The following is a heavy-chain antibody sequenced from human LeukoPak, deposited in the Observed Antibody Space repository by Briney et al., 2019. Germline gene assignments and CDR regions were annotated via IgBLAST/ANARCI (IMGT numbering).Heavy chain of an antibody. CDR2: IRGNGDKT. CDR1: XA. D-gene: IGHD2-21*02. CDR3: AKHSVTAVTAFFDF. Sequence: XAXSWVRQXPGKGLEWVSDIRGNGDKTYYVDSVKGRFTISRDNSKNTLYLQMNSLRAGDTAVYYCAKHSVTAVTAFFDFWGQGTPVTVSS. J-gene: IGHJ4*02. V-gene: IGHV3-23*01.